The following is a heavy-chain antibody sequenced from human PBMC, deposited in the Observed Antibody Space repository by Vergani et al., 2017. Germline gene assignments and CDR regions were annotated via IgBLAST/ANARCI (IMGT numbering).Heavy chain of an antibody. J-gene: IGHJ6*03. V-gene: IGHV1-69*06. CDR2: IIPIFGTA. D-gene: IGHD2-2*02. CDR3: ASIGYCSSTSCYKDYYYYMDV. CDR1: GYTFTGYY. Sequence: QVQLVQSGAEVKKPGASVKVSCKASGYTFTGYYMHWVRQAPGQGLEWMGGIIPIFGTANYAQKFQGRVTITADKSTSTAYMELSSLRSEDTAVYYCASIGYCSSTSCYKDYYYYMDVWGKGTTVTVSS.